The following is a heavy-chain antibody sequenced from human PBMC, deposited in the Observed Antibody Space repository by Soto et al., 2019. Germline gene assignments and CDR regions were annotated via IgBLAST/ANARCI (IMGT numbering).Heavy chain of an antibody. CDR3: VRRDFDGNFFSG. V-gene: IGHV5-51*01. CDR1: GYSFTSYW. Sequence: GESLKISCNGSGYSFTSYWIGWVRQMPGKGLEWMGIIYPGDSDTRYNPSFQGQVTMSADKSVTTAYLQWTGLKASDTAMYYCVRRDFDGNFFSGWGQGTLVTVSS. J-gene: IGHJ4*02. D-gene: IGHD1-7*01. CDR2: IYPGDSDT.